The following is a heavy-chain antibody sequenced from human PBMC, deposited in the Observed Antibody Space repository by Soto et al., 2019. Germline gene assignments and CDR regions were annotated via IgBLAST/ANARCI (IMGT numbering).Heavy chain of an antibody. CDR1: GFTVSSNY. Sequence: GGSLRLSCAVSGFTVSSNYMSWVRQAPGKGLEWVSVIYSGGSTYYADSVKGRFTISRDNSKNTLYLQMNSLRAEDTAVYYCASSSGYDPKRDYWGQGTLVTVSS. D-gene: IGHD5-12*01. J-gene: IGHJ4*02. CDR2: IYSGGST. V-gene: IGHV3-53*01. CDR3: ASSSGYDPKRDY.